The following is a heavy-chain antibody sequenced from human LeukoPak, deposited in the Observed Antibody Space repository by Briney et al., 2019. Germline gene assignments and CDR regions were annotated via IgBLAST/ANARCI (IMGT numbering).Heavy chain of an antibody. D-gene: IGHD2-21*01. CDR1: GFTFSSYD. CDR3: ARGYSGSLDY. V-gene: IGHV3-13*01. CDR2: IGPAGDT. Sequence: GGSLRLSCAASGFTFSSYDMHWVRQPAGKGPEWVSAIGPAGDTYYPGSVKGRFTVSRENAKSSLYLQMNSLSAGDTAVYYCARGYSGSLDYWGQGTVVTVSS. J-gene: IGHJ4*02.